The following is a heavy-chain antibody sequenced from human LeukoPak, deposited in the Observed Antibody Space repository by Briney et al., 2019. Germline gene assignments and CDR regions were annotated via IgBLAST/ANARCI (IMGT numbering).Heavy chain of an antibody. CDR1: GYSISSGYY. V-gene: IGHV4-38-2*02. CDR3: ARVVPAAILAY. CDR2: IYHSGST. D-gene: IGHD2-2*02. J-gene: IGHJ4*02. Sequence: PSETLSLTCTVSGYSISSGYYWGWIRQPPGKGLEWIGSIYHSGSTYYNPSLKSRVTISVDTSKNQFSLKLSSVTAADTAVCYCARVVPAAILAYWGQGTLVTVSS.